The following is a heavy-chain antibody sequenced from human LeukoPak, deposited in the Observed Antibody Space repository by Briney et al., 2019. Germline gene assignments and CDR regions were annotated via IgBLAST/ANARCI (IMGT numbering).Heavy chain of an antibody. CDR2: IYSGGST. CDR1: GFTVSSNY. J-gene: IGHJ4*02. Sequence: PGGSLRLSCAASGFTVSSNYMSWVRQAPGKGLEWVSVIYSGGSTYYADSVKGRFTISRDNSKNTLYLQMNSLRAEDTAVYYCARDRHYGSGSYAYWGQGTLVTVSS. D-gene: IGHD3-10*01. CDR3: ARDRHYGSGSYAY. V-gene: IGHV3-53*01.